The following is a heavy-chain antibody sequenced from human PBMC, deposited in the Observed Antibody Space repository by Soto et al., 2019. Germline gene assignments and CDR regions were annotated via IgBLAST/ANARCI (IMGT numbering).Heavy chain of an antibody. J-gene: IGHJ3*02. CDR2: IYYSGST. D-gene: IGHD3-22*01. CDR3: ARLLYYYDSSGYYPLYAFDI. Sequence: SENLSLTCTVSGGSLSRYHWGWIRQPPGKGLGWIGYIYYSGSTNYNPSLKSRVTISVDTSKNQFSLKLSSVTAADTAVYYCARLLYYYDSSGYYPLYAFDIWGQGTKVTVSS. CDR1: GGSLSRYH. V-gene: IGHV4-59*08.